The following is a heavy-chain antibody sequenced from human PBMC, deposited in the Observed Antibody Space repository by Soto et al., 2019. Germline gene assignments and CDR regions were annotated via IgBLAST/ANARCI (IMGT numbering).Heavy chain of an antibody. CDR3: ARDELLDNYYYYGMDV. Sequence: SETLSLTCTVSGGSISSGDYYWSWILQPPGKGLEWIGYIYYSGSTYYNPSLKSRVTISVDTSKNQFSLKLSSVTAADTAVYYCARDELLDNYYYYGMDVWGQGTTVTVSS. J-gene: IGHJ6*02. V-gene: IGHV4-30-4*01. CDR2: IYYSGST. D-gene: IGHD2-2*03. CDR1: GGSISSGDYY.